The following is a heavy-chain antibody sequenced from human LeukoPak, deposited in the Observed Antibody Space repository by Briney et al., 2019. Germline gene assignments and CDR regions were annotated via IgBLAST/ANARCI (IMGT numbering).Heavy chain of an antibody. V-gene: IGHV3-23*01. J-gene: IGHJ5*02. Sequence: GGSLRLSCAASAFTFSNYAMTWVRQAPGKGLEWVSAISGSGGSTYYADSVKGRFTISRDNSKNTLYLQMNSLRAEDTAVYYCAKVVVPASLNWFDPWGQGTLVTVSS. CDR2: ISGSGGST. CDR3: AKVVVPASLNWFDP. D-gene: IGHD2-2*01. CDR1: AFTFSNYA.